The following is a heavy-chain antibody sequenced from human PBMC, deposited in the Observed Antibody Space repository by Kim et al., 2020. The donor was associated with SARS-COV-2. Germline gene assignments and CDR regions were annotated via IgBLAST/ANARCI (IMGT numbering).Heavy chain of an antibody. Sequence: GSTYYADSVKGRFTISRDNSKNTLYLQMNSLRAEDTAVYYCAKDGGSGHSWGQGTMVTVSS. J-gene: IGHJ3*01. D-gene: IGHD6-19*01. V-gene: IGHV3-23*01. CDR2: GST. CDR3: AKDGGSGHS.